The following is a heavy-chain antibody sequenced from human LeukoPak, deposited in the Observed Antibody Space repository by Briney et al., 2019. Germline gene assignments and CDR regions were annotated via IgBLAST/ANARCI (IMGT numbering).Heavy chain of an antibody. CDR1: GGSISSSSYY. CDR3: ARMGTRYCSSTSCYSVDY. V-gene: IGHV4-39*01. J-gene: IGHJ4*02. CDR2: IYYSGST. D-gene: IGHD2-2*01. Sequence: SETLSLTCTVSGGSISSSSYYWGWIRQPPGKGLEWIGSIYYSGSTYYNPSLKIRVTISVDTSKNQFSLKLSSVTAADTAVYYCARMGTRYCSSTSCYSVDYWGQGTLVTVSS.